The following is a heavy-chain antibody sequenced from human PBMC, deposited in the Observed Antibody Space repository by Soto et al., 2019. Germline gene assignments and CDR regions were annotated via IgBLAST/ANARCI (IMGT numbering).Heavy chain of an antibody. D-gene: IGHD6-13*01. J-gene: IGHJ5*02. CDR2: ITWNGGTI. Sequence: TGGSLRLSCAASGFAFDDSVMHWVRQPPGRGLEWVSGITWNGGTIRYVDSVKGRFTISRDNAENSLYLQMNSLRPEDTAVYYCAKGGSAALIAPSGRDNWFDPWGQGTQVTVSS. CDR1: GFAFDDSV. CDR3: AKGGSAALIAPSGRDNWFDP. V-gene: IGHV3-9*01.